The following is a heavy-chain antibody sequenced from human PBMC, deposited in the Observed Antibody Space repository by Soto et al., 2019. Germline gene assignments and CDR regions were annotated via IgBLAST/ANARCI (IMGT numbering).Heavy chain of an antibody. V-gene: IGHV3-43D*03. CDR1: GFTFDDYA. D-gene: IGHD3-10*01. CDR3: AKGILWFGEYYYYGMDV. Sequence: GGSLRLSCAASGFTFDDYAMHWVRQAPGKGLEWVSLISWDGGSTYYADSVKGRFTISRDNSKNSLYLQMNSLRAEDTALYYCAKGILWFGEYYYYGMDVWGQGTTVTVS. CDR2: ISWDGGST. J-gene: IGHJ6*02.